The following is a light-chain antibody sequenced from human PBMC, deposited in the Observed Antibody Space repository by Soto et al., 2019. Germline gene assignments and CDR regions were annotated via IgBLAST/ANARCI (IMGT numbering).Light chain of an antibody. CDR1: SSDVGGYNY. CDR3: SSYTSSSTPWV. J-gene: IGLJ1*01. CDR2: DVS. Sequence: QSVLTQPASVSGSQGQLITISCTGTSSDVGGYNYVSWYQQHPGKAPKLMIYDVSNRPSGVSNRFSGSKSGNTASLTISGLQAEDEADYYCSSYTSSSTPWVFGTGTKVTVL. V-gene: IGLV2-14*01.